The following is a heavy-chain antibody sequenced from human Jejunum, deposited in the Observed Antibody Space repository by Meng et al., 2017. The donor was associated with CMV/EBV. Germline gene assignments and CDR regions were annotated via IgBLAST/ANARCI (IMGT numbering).Heavy chain of an antibody. J-gene: IGHJ5*02. CDR1: YA. CDR3: ARAGGTDHDFYSGYYHGWFDP. D-gene: IGHD3-3*01. Sequence: YAVHWVRQAPGKGLEWVTLISYDGTNKYFADSVKGRFTISRDTSKNTQYLQMDSLRAEDTAVYYCARAGGTDHDFYSGYYHGWFDPWGQGTLVTVSS. CDR2: ISYDGTNK. V-gene: IGHV3-30*04.